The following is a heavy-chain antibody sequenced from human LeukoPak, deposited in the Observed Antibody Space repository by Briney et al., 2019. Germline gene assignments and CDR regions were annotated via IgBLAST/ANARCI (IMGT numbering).Heavy chain of an antibody. CDR2: IYSGGSI. Sequence: GGSLRLSCAASGFTVSSNYMSWVRQAPRKGLEWVSVIYSGGSISYADSVKGRFTISRDNSKNILYLQMNSLRAEDTAIYYCAKAHSSSWYEFDFWGQGTLVTVSS. CDR3: AKAHSSSWYEFDF. J-gene: IGHJ4*02. D-gene: IGHD6-13*01. V-gene: IGHV3-53*01. CDR1: GFTVSSNY.